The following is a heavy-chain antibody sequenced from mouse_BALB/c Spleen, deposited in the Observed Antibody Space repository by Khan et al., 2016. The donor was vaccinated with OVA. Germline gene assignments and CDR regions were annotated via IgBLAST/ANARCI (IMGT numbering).Heavy chain of an antibody. D-gene: IGHD2-4*01. CDR3: ARKDYYDYDPFPY. CDR1: GYSITSEYA. J-gene: IGHJ3*01. Sequence: EVQLQESGPGLVKPSQSLSLTCTVTGYSITSEYAWNWLRQFPGNQLEWVGYINYSGNTRFNPSLKSRTSITRDTSKNQFFLQLNSVTTEDTATYYCARKDYYDYDPFPYWGQGTLVTVSA. V-gene: IGHV3-2*02. CDR2: INYSGNT.